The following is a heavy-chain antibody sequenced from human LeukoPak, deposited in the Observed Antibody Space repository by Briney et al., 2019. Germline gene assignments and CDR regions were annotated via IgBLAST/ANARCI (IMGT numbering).Heavy chain of an antibody. J-gene: IGHJ4*02. CDR1: GFIFSTYG. D-gene: IGHD4-17*01. CDR3: AKDNYDYGDYDGGDY. CDR2: IRYDGSNK. Sequence: GGSLRLSCAASGFIFSTYGMHRVRQAPGKGLEWVAFIRYDGSNKYYADSVKGRFTISRDNSKNTLYLQMNSLRPEDTAVYYCAKDNYDYGDYDGGDYWGQGTLVTVSS. V-gene: IGHV3-30*02.